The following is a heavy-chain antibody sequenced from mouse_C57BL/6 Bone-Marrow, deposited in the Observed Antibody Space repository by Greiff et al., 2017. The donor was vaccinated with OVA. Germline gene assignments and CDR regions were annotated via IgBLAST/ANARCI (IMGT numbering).Heavy chain of an antibody. CDR2: IYPRSGNT. CDR1: GYTFTSYG. Sequence: VQLQESGAELARPGASVTLSCKASGYTFTSYGLSWVKQSTGQGLEWIGEIYPRSGNTYYNEKFKGKATLTADKSSSTAYMELRSRTAEDSADYFCARSAWDNFDYWGQGTTLTVSS. J-gene: IGHJ2*01. D-gene: IGHD4-1*01. CDR3: ARSAWDNFDY. V-gene: IGHV1-81*01.